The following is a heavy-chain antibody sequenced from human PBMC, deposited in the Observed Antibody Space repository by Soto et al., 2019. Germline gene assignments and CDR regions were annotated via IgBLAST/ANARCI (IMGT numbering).Heavy chain of an antibody. CDR2: ISGSGDST. Sequence: EVQLLEAGGGLVQPGGSLRLSCAASGFTFSSYAMRWVRQAPVKGLEWVSAISGSGDSTYYADSVKGRFTISRDNSKNTLYLKMNSLRAEDTAVYYCASRGSGGYYDYWGQGTLVTVSS. D-gene: IGHD6-19*01. J-gene: IGHJ4*02. V-gene: IGHV3-23*01. CDR3: ASRGSGGYYDY. CDR1: GFTFSSYA.